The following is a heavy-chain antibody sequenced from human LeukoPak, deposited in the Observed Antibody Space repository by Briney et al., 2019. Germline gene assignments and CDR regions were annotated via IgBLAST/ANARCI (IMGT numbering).Heavy chain of an antibody. CDR2: IYCSGST. Sequence: SETLSLTCTVSVGSISRYYWSWIRQPPGQGLEWSGYIYCSGSTKCNPSVKSRVAMSVDTSKKQFSLKLSSLTAADTAVYYCARGGTAVIAPYAFDIWGQGTMVTVSS. CDR3: ARGGTAVIAPYAFDI. D-gene: IGHD4-23*01. CDR1: VGSISRYY. J-gene: IGHJ3*02. V-gene: IGHV4-59*01.